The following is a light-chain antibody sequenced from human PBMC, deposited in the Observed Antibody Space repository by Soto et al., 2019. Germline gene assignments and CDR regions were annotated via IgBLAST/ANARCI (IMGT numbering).Light chain of an antibody. V-gene: IGLV2-11*01. CDR3: GSYAGSYTWV. CDR2: DVS. CDR1: SSDVGGYNY. Sequence: QSVLTQPRSVSGSPGQSVTISCTGTSSDVGGYNYVSWYQQHPRKAPKLMIYDVSNRPSRIPDRFSGSKSGNTASLTISGLQAEDVADYYCGSYAGSYTWVFGGGSKVTVL. J-gene: IGLJ3*02.